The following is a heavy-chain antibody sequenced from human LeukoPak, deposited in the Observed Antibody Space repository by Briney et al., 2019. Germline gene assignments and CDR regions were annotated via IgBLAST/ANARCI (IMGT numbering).Heavy chain of an antibody. Sequence: PSETLSLTCTVSGGSISSYYWSWIRQPPGKGLEWMGYIYYSGSTNYNPSLKRRITISVATSKNQFSLKLSSVTAADTAVYYCARVYSIDYYDSRLGPINFDWFDPWGQGTLVTVSS. V-gene: IGHV4-59*01. J-gene: IGHJ5*02. CDR1: GGSISSYY. CDR3: ARVYSIDYYDSRLGPINFDWFDP. D-gene: IGHD3-22*01. CDR2: IYYSGST.